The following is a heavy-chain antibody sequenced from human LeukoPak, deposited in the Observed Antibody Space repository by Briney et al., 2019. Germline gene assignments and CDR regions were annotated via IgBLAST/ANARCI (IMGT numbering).Heavy chain of an antibody. CDR1: GFTFSSYA. CDR2: ISYGGSNK. Sequence: QPGRSLRLSCAASGFTFSSYAMLWARQAPGKGREWVAVISYGGSNKYYAHSGKGRFTIYKDNCKNSLYLQMDSLRAEDTAVYYCADGGRWFGELFQFDYGGQGTLVTVSS. V-gene: IGHV3-30*01. J-gene: IGHJ4*02. D-gene: IGHD3-10*01. CDR3: ADGGRWFGELFQFDY.